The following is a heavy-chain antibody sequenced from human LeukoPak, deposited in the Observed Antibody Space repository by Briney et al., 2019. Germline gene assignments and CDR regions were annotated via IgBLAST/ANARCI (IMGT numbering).Heavy chain of an antibody. CDR2: IKSKTDGGTT. V-gene: IGHV3-15*01. D-gene: IGHD2-21*02. J-gene: IGHJ4*02. CDR3: AKGRLAYCGGDCYSGYFDY. CDR1: GLTFTNAW. Sequence: GGSLRLSCAASGLTFTNAWMSWVRQAPGKGLEWVGRIKSKTDGGTTEYAAPVKGRFTISRDDSKNTVYLQMNSLRAEDTAVYYCAKGRLAYCGGDCYSGYFDYWGQGTLVTVSS.